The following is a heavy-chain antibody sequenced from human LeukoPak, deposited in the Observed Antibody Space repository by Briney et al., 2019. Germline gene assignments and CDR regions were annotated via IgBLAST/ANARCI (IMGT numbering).Heavy chain of an antibody. CDR2: IYTSGTT. V-gene: IGHV4-4*07. CDR1: RGSISGDY. CDR3: AKVFHD. J-gene: IGHJ3*01. Sequence: PSVTLSLTCTVSRGSISGDYWSWIRQPAGKGLEWIGLIYTSGTTNYNPSLKSRVTMSLDTSKNQFSLKLSSVTAADTAVYYCAKVFHDWGQGTMVTVSS.